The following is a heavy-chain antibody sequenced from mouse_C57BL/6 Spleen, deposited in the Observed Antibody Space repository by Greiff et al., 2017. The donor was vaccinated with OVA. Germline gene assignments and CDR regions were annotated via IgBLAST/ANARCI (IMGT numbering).Heavy chain of an antibody. J-gene: IGHJ4*01. CDR3: ARDGYSIRGYAMDY. D-gene: IGHD2-5*01. CDR2: ISDGGSYT. Sequence: EVKLMESGGGLVKPGGSLKLSCAASGFTFSSYAMSWVRQTPEKRLEWVATISDGGSYTYYPDNVKGRFTISRDDAKNNLYLQMSHLKSEDTAMYYCARDGYSIRGYAMDYWGQGTSVTVSS. CDR1: GFTFSSYA. V-gene: IGHV5-4*01.